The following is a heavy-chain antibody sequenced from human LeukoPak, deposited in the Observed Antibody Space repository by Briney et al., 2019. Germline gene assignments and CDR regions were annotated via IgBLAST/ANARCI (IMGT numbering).Heavy chain of an antibody. CDR2: IYYSGST. Sequence: SETLSLTCAVSGGSISTYYWGWIRQPPGKGLEWIGSIYYSGSTYYNPSLKSRVTISVDTSKNQFSLKLSSVTAADTAVYYCASAALYYYDSSGYHAWFDPWGQGTLVTVSS. D-gene: IGHD3-22*01. J-gene: IGHJ5*02. CDR3: ASAALYYYDSSGYHAWFDP. V-gene: IGHV4-39*01. CDR1: GGSISTYY.